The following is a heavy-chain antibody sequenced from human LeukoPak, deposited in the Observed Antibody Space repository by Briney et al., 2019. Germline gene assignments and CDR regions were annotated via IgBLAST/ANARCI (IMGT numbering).Heavy chain of an antibody. Sequence: GGSLRLSCAASGFTFSDYYMSWIRQAPGKGLEGVSYISSSGSTIYYADSVKGRFTISRDNAKNSLYLQMNSLRAEDTAVYYCARDGNSIVGATTRNYWGQGTLVTVSS. CDR2: ISSSGSTI. V-gene: IGHV3-11*04. CDR1: GFTFSDYY. D-gene: IGHD1-26*01. CDR3: ARDGNSIVGATTRNY. J-gene: IGHJ4*02.